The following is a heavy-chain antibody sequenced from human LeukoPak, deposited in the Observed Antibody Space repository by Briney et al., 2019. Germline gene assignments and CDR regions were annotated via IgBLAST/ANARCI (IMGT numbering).Heavy chain of an antibody. J-gene: IGHJ4*02. V-gene: IGHV4-39*01. CDR2: IYYSGST. D-gene: IGHD3-9*01. CDR3: ARHLRLRYFDY. Sequence: SQTLSLTCTVSGGSISSSSYYWGWIRQPPGKGLEWIGSIYYSGSTYYNPSLKSRVTISVDTSKNQFSLKLSSVTAADTAVYYCARHLRLRYFDYWGQGTLVTVSS. CDR1: GGSISSSSYY.